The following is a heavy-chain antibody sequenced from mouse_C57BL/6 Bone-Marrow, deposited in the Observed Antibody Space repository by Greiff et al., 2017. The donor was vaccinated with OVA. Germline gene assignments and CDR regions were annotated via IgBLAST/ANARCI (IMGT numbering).Heavy chain of an antibody. CDR1: GFTITNTY. V-gene: IGHV14-3*01. CDR2: IDPANGNT. J-gene: IGHJ2*01. CDR3: AQSIYYGNYTDY. Sequence: EVQLQQSVAELVRPGASVKLSCTASGFTITNTYMHWVKPTPEQGLAWIGMIDPANGNTKYAPKFPGKATITADTPSNTAYLQLSSLTSEDTAIYYCAQSIYYGNYTDYWGQGTTLTVSS. D-gene: IGHD2-1*01.